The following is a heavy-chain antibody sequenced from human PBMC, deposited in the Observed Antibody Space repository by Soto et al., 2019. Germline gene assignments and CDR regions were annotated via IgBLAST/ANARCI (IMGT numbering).Heavy chain of an antibody. CDR2: IIPSFGTP. Sequence: QVQLVQSGDEVKKPGSSVKVSCKASGGSFSSYAFSWVRQAPGQGLEWMGGIIPSFGTPNYAQRFQGRVTISADESTTTVYMDLRRLRSEYTAVDYCARGSSYTVGPTGWLDPWGQGTLVTVSS. CDR1: GGSFSSYA. J-gene: IGHJ5*02. V-gene: IGHV1-69*01. CDR3: ARGSSYTVGPTGWLDP. D-gene: IGHD1-26*01.